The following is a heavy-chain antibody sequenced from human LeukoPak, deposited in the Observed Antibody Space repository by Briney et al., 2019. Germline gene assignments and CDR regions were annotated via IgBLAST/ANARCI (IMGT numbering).Heavy chain of an antibody. Sequence: GGSLRLSCAASGFTFSSYTMNWVRQAPGKGLEWVSSISSSSSSIYYADSVKGRFTISRDNAKNSLYLQMKSLRAEDTAVYYCARDLIRGYSYGLFDYWGQGTLVTVSS. CDR3: ARDLIRGYSYGLFDY. CDR2: ISSSSSSI. J-gene: IGHJ4*02. D-gene: IGHD5-18*01. V-gene: IGHV3-21*01. CDR1: GFTFSSYT.